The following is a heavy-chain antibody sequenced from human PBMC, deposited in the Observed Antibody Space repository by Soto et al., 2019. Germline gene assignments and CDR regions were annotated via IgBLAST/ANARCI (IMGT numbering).Heavy chain of an antibody. Sequence: EVQLVESGGGLVKPGGSLRLSCVASGFGFSEYSMNWVRQAPGKGLEWVSSITSTSTYIYYADSVKGRFTISRDNAKNSLYEQMNSLRAEDTAVYYCARGGSFGDYNYYYGMDVWGQGTTVTVSS. CDR2: ITSTSTYI. V-gene: IGHV3-21*01. CDR1: GFGFSEYS. D-gene: IGHD4-17*01. CDR3: ARGGSFGDYNYYYGMDV. J-gene: IGHJ6*02.